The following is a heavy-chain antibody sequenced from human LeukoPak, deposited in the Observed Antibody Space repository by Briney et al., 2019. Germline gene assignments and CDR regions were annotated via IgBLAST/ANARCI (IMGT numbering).Heavy chain of an antibody. J-gene: IGHJ4*02. Sequence: PSETLSLTCTVSGGSICTSYWSWTRQSPGKGLEWIGYVSYSGNTNYNPCLKSRVTMSVDTSKNQFSLKLSSVTAADTAVYYCARDSQYYDSSGLRMVDYFDYWGQGTLVTVSS. D-gene: IGHD3-22*01. V-gene: IGHV4-59*12. CDR1: GGSICTSY. CDR2: VSYSGNT. CDR3: ARDSQYYDSSGLRMVDYFDY.